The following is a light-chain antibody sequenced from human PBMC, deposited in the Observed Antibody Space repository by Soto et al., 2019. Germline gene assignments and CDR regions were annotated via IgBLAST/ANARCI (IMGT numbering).Light chain of an antibody. CDR3: QQYGSSPYT. Sequence: EIVLTQSPGTLSLSPGERATLSCRASQSVSSSYLAWYQPKPGQAPRLLIYGASSRATGIPDRFSGSGSGTDFTITISRLEPEDFAVYYCQQYGSSPYTFGQGTKLEIK. CDR1: QSVSSSY. V-gene: IGKV3-20*01. J-gene: IGKJ2*01. CDR2: GAS.